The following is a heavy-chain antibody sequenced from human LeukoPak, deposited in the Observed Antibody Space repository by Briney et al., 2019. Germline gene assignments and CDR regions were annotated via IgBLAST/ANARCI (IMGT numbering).Heavy chain of an antibody. CDR3: AGDSMGSSHHYYGMDV. V-gene: IGHV4-31*03. CDR1: GGSISSGGYY. D-gene: IGHD6-6*01. CDR2: IYYSGST. Sequence: PSQTLSLTCTVSGGSISSGGYYWSWIRQHPGKGLEWIGYIYYSGSTYYNPSLKSRVTISVDTSKNQFSLKLSSVTAADTAVYYCAGDSMGSSHHYYGMDVWGQGTTVTVSS. J-gene: IGHJ6*02.